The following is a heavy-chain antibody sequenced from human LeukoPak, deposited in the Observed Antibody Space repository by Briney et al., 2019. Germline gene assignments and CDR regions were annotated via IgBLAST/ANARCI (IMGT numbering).Heavy chain of an antibody. Sequence: GGSLRLSCAASGFTFSSYGMHWVRQAPGKGLEWVAVIWCDGSNKYYADSVKGRFTISRDNSKNTLYLQMNSLRAEDTAVYYCARERSGYYSTFDYWGQGTLVTVSS. CDR2: IWCDGSNK. J-gene: IGHJ4*02. CDR1: GFTFSSYG. CDR3: ARERSGYYSTFDY. D-gene: IGHD3-22*01. V-gene: IGHV3-33*01.